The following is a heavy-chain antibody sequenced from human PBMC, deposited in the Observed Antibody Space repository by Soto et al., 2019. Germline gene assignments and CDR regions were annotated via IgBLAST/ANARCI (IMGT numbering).Heavy chain of an antibody. CDR2: IKSKADGGTT. D-gene: IGHD1-1*01. V-gene: IGHV3-15*01. CDR3: ATQVRGLWNLPNY. Sequence: PGGSLRLSCAASGFTFTSAWMNWVRQAPGKGLEWVGRIKSKADGGTTDYAAPVTGRFTISRDDSKPTLYLQMNSLKTEDTAVYYCATQVRGLWNLPNYWGQGSLVTVYS. CDR1: GFTFTSAW. J-gene: IGHJ4*02.